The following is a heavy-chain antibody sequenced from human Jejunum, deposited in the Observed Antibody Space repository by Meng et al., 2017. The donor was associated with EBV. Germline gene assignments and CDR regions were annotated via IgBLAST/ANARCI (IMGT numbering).Heavy chain of an antibody. CDR3: ARGAYFDY. J-gene: IGHJ4*02. CDR2: IYYSGSA. V-gene: IGHV4-30-2*01. CDR1: GGSISSGGYS. Sequence: LPLQESGPGLVKPSETLSLTCAVSGGSISSGGYSWHWIRQPPGKGLQWIGYIYYSGSAFYNPSLKSRVTLSVDRSKNQFSLNLSSVTAADTAVYYCARGAYFDYWGQGTLVTVPS.